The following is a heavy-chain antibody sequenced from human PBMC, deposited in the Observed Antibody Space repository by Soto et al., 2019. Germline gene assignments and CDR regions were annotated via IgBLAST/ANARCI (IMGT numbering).Heavy chain of an antibody. CDR3: VKDMGQAAVGIRYPYGFEV. Sequence: LRLSCSGSGFTVSSFGMHWVRQAPGKGLEHVSTLSSNGIGTYYADSVKGRFTFSRDTSKNTLYLQMSSLRTEDTAVYYCVKDMGQAAVGIRYPYGFEVSGIGTTVNVSS. J-gene: IGHJ6*04. CDR2: LSSNGIGT. V-gene: IGHV3-64D*06. D-gene: IGHD6-13*01. CDR1: GFTVSSFG.